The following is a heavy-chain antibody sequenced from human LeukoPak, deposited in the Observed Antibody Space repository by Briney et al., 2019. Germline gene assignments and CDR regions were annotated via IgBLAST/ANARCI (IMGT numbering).Heavy chain of an antibody. CDR2: ISSDGNT. V-gene: IGHV3-66*01. J-gene: IGHJ6*02. CDR3: ARGQEQFSSPWQWGPRRKNFYYYGMDV. Sequence: PGRSLRLSCAASGFTVSSSSMNWVRLGPGKGLEWVSVISSDGNTYYADSVKGRFTISRDTSRNTLSLQMHGLRADDTAVYYCARGQEQFSSPWQWGPRRKNFYYYGMDVWGQGTTVTVSS. CDR1: GFTVSSSS. D-gene: IGHD6-19*01.